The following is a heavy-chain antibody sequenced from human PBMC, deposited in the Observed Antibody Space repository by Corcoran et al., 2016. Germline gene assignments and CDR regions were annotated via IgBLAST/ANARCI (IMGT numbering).Heavy chain of an antibody. V-gene: IGHV4-61*01. CDR3: ARAKRRDGYNYYYYCMDV. D-gene: IGHD5-12*01. Sequence: QVQLQESGPGLVKPSETLSLTCTVSGGSVSSGSYYWSWIRQPPGKGLEWIGYIYYRGSTNYNPSLKSRVTISVDTSKNQFSLKLSYVTAADTAVYYCARAKRRDGYNYYYYCMDVWGQGTTVTVSS. J-gene: IGHJ6*02. CDR1: GGSVSSGSYY. CDR2: IYYRGST.